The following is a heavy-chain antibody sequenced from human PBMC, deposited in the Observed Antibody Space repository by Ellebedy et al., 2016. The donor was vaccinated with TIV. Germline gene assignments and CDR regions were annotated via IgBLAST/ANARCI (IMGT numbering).Heavy chain of an antibody. CDR2: ISYDGSNK. Sequence: GGSLRLSCAASGFTFSRYAMHWVRQAPGKGLEWVAVISYDGSNKYYADSVKGRFTISRDNSKNTLYLQMNSLRAEDTAVYYCAREAYSGSNRKGGGYFDYWGQGTLVTVSS. V-gene: IGHV3-30-3*01. D-gene: IGHD1-26*01. J-gene: IGHJ4*02. CDR3: AREAYSGSNRKGGGYFDY. CDR1: GFTFSRYA.